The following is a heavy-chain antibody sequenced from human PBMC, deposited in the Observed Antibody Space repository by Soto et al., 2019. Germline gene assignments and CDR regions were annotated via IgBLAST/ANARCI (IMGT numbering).Heavy chain of an antibody. Sequence: QVQLQESGPGLVKPSQTLALTCTVSGCSISSGDYYWSWIRQPPGKGLEWIGYIYYSGSTYYNPSPKSRVNISVDTSKNQFLLKLSPVAAADTAVYYCARGGINSNYYYYDGMDVWGLGTTVTVSS. CDR2: IYYSGST. D-gene: IGHD3-10*01. J-gene: IGHJ6*02. CDR1: GCSISSGDYY. V-gene: IGHV4-30-4*01. CDR3: ARGGINSNYYYYDGMDV.